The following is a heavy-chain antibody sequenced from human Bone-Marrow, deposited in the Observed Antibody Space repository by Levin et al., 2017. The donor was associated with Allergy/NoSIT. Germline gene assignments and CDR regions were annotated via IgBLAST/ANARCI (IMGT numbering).Heavy chain of an antibody. CDR1: GFIFADYA. CDR2: LDGSSGKT. D-gene: IGHD4-17*01. Sequence: GGSLRLSCTISGFIFADYAMNWVRQAPGRGLEWVSSLDGSSGKTHYADVVKGRFTISREYSENTLFLQMNSLRVEDTARYYCAKAGTTVMLDYSYLDVWGEGTAVTVSS. J-gene: IGHJ6*03. CDR3: AKAGTTVMLDYSYLDV. V-gene: IGHV3-23*01.